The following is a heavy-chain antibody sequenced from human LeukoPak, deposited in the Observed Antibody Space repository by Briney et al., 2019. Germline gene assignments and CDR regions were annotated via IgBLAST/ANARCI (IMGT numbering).Heavy chain of an antibody. J-gene: IGHJ6*03. CDR3: ARDTYNWNYTAPYYYYMDV. Sequence: SETLSLTCTVSGGSISSYYWTWIRQPAGKGLEWIGRIYPSGSTNYNPSLKSRVTMSVDTSKNQFSLKLSSVTAADTAVYYCARDTYNWNYTAPYYYYMDVRGRGTTVTVSS. CDR1: GGSISSYY. D-gene: IGHD1-7*01. V-gene: IGHV4-4*07. CDR2: IYPSGST.